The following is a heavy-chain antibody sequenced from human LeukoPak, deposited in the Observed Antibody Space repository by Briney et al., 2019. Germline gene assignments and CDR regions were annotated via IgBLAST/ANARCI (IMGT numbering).Heavy chain of an antibody. CDR1: GFTFSSYS. D-gene: IGHD3-3*01. CDR3: AKNTYYDFWSGPSPGVYGMDV. Sequence: GGSLRLSCAASGFTFSSYSMNWVRQAPGKGLEWVSYISSSSSTIYYADSVKGRFTISRDNAKNSLYLQMNSLRAEDTAVYYCAKNTYYDFWSGPSPGVYGMDVWGQGTTVTVSS. J-gene: IGHJ6*02. CDR2: ISSSSSTI. V-gene: IGHV3-48*01.